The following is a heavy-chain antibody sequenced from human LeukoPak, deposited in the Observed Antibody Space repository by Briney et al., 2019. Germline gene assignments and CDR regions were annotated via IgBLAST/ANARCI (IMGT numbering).Heavy chain of an antibody. CDR3: ARELKVGAFDL. CDR1: GYTFTSYY. J-gene: IGHJ3*01. CDR2: INTNTGKP. V-gene: IGHV7-4-1*02. Sequence: GASVKVSCKASGYTFTSYYMHWVRQAPGQGLEWMGWINTNTGKPSYAQGFTGRFVFSLDTSVSTTYLQISSLRAEDSAVYYCARELKVGAFDLWGQGTLVSVSS. D-gene: IGHD3-22*01.